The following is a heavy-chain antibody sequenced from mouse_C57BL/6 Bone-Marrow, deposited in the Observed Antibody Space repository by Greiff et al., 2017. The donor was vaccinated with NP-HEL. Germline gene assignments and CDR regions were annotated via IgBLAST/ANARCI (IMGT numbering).Heavy chain of an antibody. CDR1: GYSITSGYY. Sequence: EVKLEESGPGLVKPSQSLSLTCSVTGYSITSGYYWNWIRQFPGNKLEWMGYISYDGSNNYNPSLKNRISITRDTSKNQFFLKLNSVTTEDTATYYCASYYSNPAFDYWGQGTTLTVSS. CDR3: ASYYSNPAFDY. V-gene: IGHV3-6*01. D-gene: IGHD2-5*01. J-gene: IGHJ2*01. CDR2: ISYDGSN.